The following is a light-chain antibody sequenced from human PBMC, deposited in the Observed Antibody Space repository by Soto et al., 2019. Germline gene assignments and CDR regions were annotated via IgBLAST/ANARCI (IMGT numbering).Light chain of an antibody. CDR1: ESIW. J-gene: IGKJ1*01. CDR2: KTS. V-gene: IGKV1-5*03. CDR3: QEYNTNSRT. Sequence: IQMTQSPSTLSASVGDTVTITCRASESIWLAWYKQIPGKAPQLLIYKTSSLQGGVPSRFSGSGSGAEYTLTISSLQPDDFATYYCQEYNTNSRTFGQGTRVENK.